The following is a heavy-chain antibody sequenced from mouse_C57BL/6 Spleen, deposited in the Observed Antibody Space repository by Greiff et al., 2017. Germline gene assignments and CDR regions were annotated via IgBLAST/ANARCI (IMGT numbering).Heavy chain of an antibody. D-gene: IGHD1-1*01. J-gene: IGHJ2*01. CDR2: IYPSDSDT. CDR1: GYTFTSYW. CDR3: ARRGTVVEKYYFDY. Sequence: VQLQQPGAELVRPGSSVKLSCKASGYTFTSYWMDWVKQRPGQGLEWIGNIYPSDSDTHYNQKFKDKATLTVDKSSSPAYMQLSSLTSEDSAVYYCARRGTVVEKYYFDYGGQGTTLTVSS. V-gene: IGHV1-61*01.